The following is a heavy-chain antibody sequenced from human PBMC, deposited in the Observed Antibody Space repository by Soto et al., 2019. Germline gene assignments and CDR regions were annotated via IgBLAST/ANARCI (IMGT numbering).Heavy chain of an antibody. CDR1: GFTFSSYG. CDR3: AKGFLGGHDYGDLFGY. Sequence: GGSLRLSCAASGFTFSSYGMHWVRQAPGKGLEWVAVISYDGSNKYYADSVKGRFTTSRDNSKNTLYLQMNSLRAEDTAVYYCAKGFLGGHDYGDLFGYWGQGTLVTVSS. CDR2: ISYDGSNK. V-gene: IGHV3-30*18. J-gene: IGHJ4*02. D-gene: IGHD4-17*01.